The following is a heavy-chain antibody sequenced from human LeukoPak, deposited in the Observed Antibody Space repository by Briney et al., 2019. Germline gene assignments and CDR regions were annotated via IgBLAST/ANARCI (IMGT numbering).Heavy chain of an antibody. D-gene: IGHD2-15*01. CDR3: ARFGYVAAVDV. V-gene: IGHV3-7*01. CDR2: INLAGSET. CDR1: GFSFSAYW. J-gene: IGHJ4*02. Sequence: GGSLRLSCAASGFSFSAYWMTWVRQAPGTGLEWVANINLAGSETYYVDPVKGRFSISRDNAKNLVYLQMNSLRAEDTAVYHCARFGYVAAVDVWGQGTPVTVSS.